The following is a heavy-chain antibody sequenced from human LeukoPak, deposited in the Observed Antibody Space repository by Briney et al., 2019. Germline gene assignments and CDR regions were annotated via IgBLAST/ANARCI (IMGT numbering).Heavy chain of an antibody. V-gene: IGHV3-21*01. CDR3: AREESGGYFDY. D-gene: IGHD2-8*02. J-gene: IGHJ4*02. CDR2: ISSIRNYI. Sequence: PGGSLRLSCAASKFTFSDYSMSWVRQAPGKGLEWVSSISSIRNYIYYADSVKGRFTVSRDNAKNSLYLQMNSLRAEDTAVYYCAREESGGYFDYGGQGTLVTVSS. CDR1: KFTFSDYS.